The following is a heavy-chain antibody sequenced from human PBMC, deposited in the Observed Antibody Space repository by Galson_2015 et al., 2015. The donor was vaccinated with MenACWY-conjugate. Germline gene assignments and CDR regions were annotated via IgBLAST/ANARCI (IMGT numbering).Heavy chain of an antibody. CDR1: AYTFSSHG. CDR2: ISPYSGNT. V-gene: IGHV1-18*01. D-gene: IGHD6-25*01. J-gene: IGHJ3*01. Sequence: SVKVSCKASAYTFSSHGISWVRQAPGQGLEWMGWISPYSGNTNHAQKLQGRVTMTTDTSTSTAYMELRSLRSDDTAVYYCARAGGGSGPRYHASDFLGQGTTVTVSS. CDR3: ARAGGGSGPRYHASDF.